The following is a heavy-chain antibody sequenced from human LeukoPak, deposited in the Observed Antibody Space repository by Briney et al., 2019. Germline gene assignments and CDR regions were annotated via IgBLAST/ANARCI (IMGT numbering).Heavy chain of an antibody. D-gene: IGHD2-2*01. J-gene: IGHJ5*02. CDR1: GFTFSSYS. Sequence: KPGGSLRLSCAASGFTFSSYSMNWVRQAPGKGLEWVSSISSSSSYIYYADSVKGRFTISRDNAKNSLYLQMNSLRAEDTAVYYCARMHPNAPNWFDPWGQGTLVTVSS. CDR2: ISSSSSYI. V-gene: IGHV3-21*01. CDR3: ARMHPNAPNWFDP.